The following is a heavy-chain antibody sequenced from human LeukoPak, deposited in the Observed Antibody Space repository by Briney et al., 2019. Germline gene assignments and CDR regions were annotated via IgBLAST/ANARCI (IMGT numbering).Heavy chain of an antibody. CDR1: GFTFSSYA. D-gene: IGHD1-26*01. CDR2: ISGSGGST. CDR3: AKGRGGGSYYVGGVTSFDY. V-gene: IGHV3-23*01. J-gene: IGHJ4*02. Sequence: PGGSLRLPCAASGFTFSSYAMSWVRQAPGKGLEWVSAISGSGGSTYYADSVKGRFTISRDNSKNTLYLQMNSLRAEDTAVYYCAKGRGGGSYYVGGVTSFDYWGQGTLVTVSS.